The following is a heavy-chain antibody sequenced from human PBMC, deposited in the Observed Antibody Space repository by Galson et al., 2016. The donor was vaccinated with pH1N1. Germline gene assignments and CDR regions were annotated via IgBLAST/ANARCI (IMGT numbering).Heavy chain of an antibody. Sequence: SVKVSCKASEGTLTRYAISWVRQAPGQGLEWMGGIIPVFGAATYAQKFQGRVTITADKSAATADMELSSLRSEDTAVYYCASPPPSSGHLNYYDYMDVWGQGTTVTVS. J-gene: IGHJ6*03. D-gene: IGHD3-3*01. V-gene: IGHV1-69*06. CDR2: IIPVFGAA. CDR1: EGTLTRYA. CDR3: ASPPPSSGHLNYYDYMDV.